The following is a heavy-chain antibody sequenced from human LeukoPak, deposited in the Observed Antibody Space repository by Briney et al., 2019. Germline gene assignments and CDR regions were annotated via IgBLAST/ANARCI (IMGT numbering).Heavy chain of an antibody. CDR3: ARDFDWAFDF. J-gene: IGHJ4*02. D-gene: IGHD3-9*01. CDR2: INHNGEAI. CDR1: GFPFSSHV. Sequence: GGSLRLSCAASGFPFSSHVLSWVRQAPGKGLEWIAYINHNGEAIYYPDFVKGRFIISRDNAKNSLFLQMNDLRDEDTAVYYCARDFDWAFDFWGQGTRVTVSS. V-gene: IGHV3-48*02.